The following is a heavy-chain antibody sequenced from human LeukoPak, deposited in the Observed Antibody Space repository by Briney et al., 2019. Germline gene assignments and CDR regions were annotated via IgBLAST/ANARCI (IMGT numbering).Heavy chain of an antibody. CDR2: ISSSGSTI. CDR3: ARGLACYYGSGSYGFDY. Sequence: GGSLRLSCAASGFTFSSYEMNWVRQAPGKGLEWVSYISSSGSTIYYADSVKGRFTISRDNAKNSLYLQMNSLRAEDTAVYYCARGLACYYGSGSYGFDYWGQGTLVTVSS. D-gene: IGHD3-10*01. V-gene: IGHV3-48*03. J-gene: IGHJ4*02. CDR1: GFTFSSYE.